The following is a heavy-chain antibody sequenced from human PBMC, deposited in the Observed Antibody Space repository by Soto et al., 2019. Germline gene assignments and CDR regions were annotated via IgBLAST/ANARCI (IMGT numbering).Heavy chain of an antibody. CDR2: IYWNDDK. D-gene: IGHD3-22*01. J-gene: IGHJ3*02. V-gene: IGHV2-5*01. Sequence: QITLKESGPTLVKPTQTLTLTCTFSGFSLSTSGVGVGWIRQPPGKALEWLALIYWNDDKRYSPSLKSRLTITKEPSKNQVVLTMTNMDPVDTATYYCALIFSYYDRSGYYPGDAFDIWGQGKMVTVSS. CDR1: GFSLSTSGVG. CDR3: ALIFSYYDRSGYYPGDAFDI.